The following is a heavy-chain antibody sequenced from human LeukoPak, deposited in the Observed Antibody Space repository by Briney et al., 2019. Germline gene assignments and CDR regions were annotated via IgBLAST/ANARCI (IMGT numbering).Heavy chain of an antibody. V-gene: IGHV4-39*07. D-gene: IGHD2-21*01. Sequence: SETLSLTCSVSGGSISSTSYFWGWIRQPPGKGLEWLGSVYYTGSTYYSPSLKSRVTISVDRSKNQFSLKLSSVTAADTAVYYCARVAVIFAFDIWGQGTMVTVSS. CDR1: GGSISSTSYF. CDR3: ARVAVIFAFDI. J-gene: IGHJ3*02. CDR2: VYYTGST.